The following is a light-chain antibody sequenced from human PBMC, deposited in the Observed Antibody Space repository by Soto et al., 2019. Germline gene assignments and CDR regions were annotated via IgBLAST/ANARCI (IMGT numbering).Light chain of an antibody. J-gene: IGKJ1*01. CDR3: QQFGSAPRT. V-gene: IGKV3-20*01. CDR1: QTLSSNF. Sequence: IVLTQSPGTLSLSPGERATLSCRASQTLSSNFLAWYQQRPGQAPSLLIYGASNRATGVPDRFSGGGSGTDFTLTISRLGTEDFAVYYCQQFGSAPRTFGQGTKAEIK. CDR2: GAS.